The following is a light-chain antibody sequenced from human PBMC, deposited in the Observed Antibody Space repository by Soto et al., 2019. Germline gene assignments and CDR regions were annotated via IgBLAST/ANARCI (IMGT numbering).Light chain of an antibody. CDR3: SSYTGSSTVDV. CDR1: SSDVGTYNY. V-gene: IGLV2-14*01. Sequence: ALTQPASVSGSPGQSITISCTGTSSDVGTYNYVSWYQQHPGKAPKVMIYEVTYRPSGVSNRFSGSKSGNTASLTISALQAEDEAEYYCSSYTGSSTVDVFGTGTKVTVL. CDR2: EVT. J-gene: IGLJ1*01.